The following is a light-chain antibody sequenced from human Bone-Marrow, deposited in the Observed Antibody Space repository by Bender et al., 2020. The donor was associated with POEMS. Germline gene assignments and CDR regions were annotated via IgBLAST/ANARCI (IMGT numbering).Light chain of an antibody. J-gene: IGLJ3*02. CDR1: SSDVGNHDL. Sequence: QSALTQPASVSGSPGQSITISCTGTSSDVGNHDLVSWYQQRPGKAPKLILYEGNKRPSGVSDRFSGSKSGNTASLTISGLQAEDEADYYCCSYATTWVFGGGTKLTVL. V-gene: IGLV2-23*01. CDR3: CSYATTWV. CDR2: EGN.